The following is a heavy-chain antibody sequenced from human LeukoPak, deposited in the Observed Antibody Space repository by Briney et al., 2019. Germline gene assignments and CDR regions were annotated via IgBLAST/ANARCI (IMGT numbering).Heavy chain of an antibody. CDR1: GGSFSGYY. Sequence: SETLSLTCAVYGGSFSGYYWSWIRQPPGKGLEWIGEINHSGSTNCNPSLKSRVTISVDTSKNQFSLELSSVTAADTAVYYCARDLYDSSGGNYWGQGTLVTVSS. J-gene: IGHJ4*02. D-gene: IGHD3-22*01. V-gene: IGHV4-34*01. CDR3: ARDLYDSSGGNY. CDR2: INHSGST.